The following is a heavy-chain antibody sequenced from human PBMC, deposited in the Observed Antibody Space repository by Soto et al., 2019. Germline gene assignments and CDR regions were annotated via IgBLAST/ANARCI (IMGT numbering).Heavy chain of an antibody. CDR3: ARVSGREGSSSFMDV. V-gene: IGHV3-33*01. CDR1: GFTFSSYG. D-gene: IGHD6-6*01. Sequence: PGGSLRLSCAASGFTFSSYGMHWVRQAPGKGLEWVAVICYDGSNKYYADSAKGRFTISRDNSKNTLYLQMNSLRAEDTVVYYCARVSGREGSSSFMDVWGKGTTVTVSS. CDR2: ICYDGSNK. J-gene: IGHJ6*04.